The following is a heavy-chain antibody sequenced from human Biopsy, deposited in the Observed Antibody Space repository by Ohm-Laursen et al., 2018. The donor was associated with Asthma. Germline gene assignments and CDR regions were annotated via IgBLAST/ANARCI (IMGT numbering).Heavy chain of an antibody. CDR3: ARAVDYSHYYGIDV. CDR1: GYTFNSAG. V-gene: IGHV1-18*01. D-gene: IGHD3-10*01. Sequence: SVKASCKTSGYTFNSAGITWGRQAPGQGLEWMGWISVYNGNTKVAQKLQDRVTMITDTSTSTAYMELRSLRSDDTAVYFCARAVDYSHYYGIDVWGQGTTVTVS. CDR2: ISVYNGNT. J-gene: IGHJ6*02.